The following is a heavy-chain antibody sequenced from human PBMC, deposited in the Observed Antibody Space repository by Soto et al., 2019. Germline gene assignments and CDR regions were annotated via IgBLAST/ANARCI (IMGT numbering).Heavy chain of an antibody. CDR1: GYTFTGYY. Sequence: QVQLVQSGAEVKKPGASVKVSCKASGYTFTGYYMHWVRQAPGQGLEWIGWINPNSSGTNYAQKFQGWVTMTRDTSISTAYMELSRLRSDDTAVYYCARDSQYYDYVWGSYRSTSFDYWGQGTLVTVSS. CDR3: ARDSQYYDYVWGSYRSTSFDY. CDR2: INPNSSGT. J-gene: IGHJ4*02. V-gene: IGHV1-2*04. D-gene: IGHD3-16*02.